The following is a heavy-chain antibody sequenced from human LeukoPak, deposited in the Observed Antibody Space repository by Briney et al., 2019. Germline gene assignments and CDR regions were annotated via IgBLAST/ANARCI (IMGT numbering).Heavy chain of an antibody. CDR3: ARGGPKRWLQSSGSWFDP. D-gene: IGHD5-24*01. CDR2: INHSGST. Sequence: SETLSLTCAVYGGSFSGYYWSWIRQPPGKGLEWIGEINHSGSTNYNPSLKSRVTISVDTSKNQFSLKLSSVTAADTAVYYCARGGPKRWLQSSGSWFDPWGQGTLVTVSS. J-gene: IGHJ5*02. V-gene: IGHV4-34*01. CDR1: GGSFSGYY.